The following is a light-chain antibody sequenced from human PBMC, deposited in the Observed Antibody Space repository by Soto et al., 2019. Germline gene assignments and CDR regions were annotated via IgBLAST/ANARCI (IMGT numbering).Light chain of an antibody. CDR2: GAS. CDR3: QQYYNWPRT. CDR1: ENIYTN. Sequence: EIVMTHSQATLSVSPVERASLXHRASENIYTNLAWYQQKPGQAPRLLFYGASTRATGLPARFSGTGSGTEFTLTINSLQAEDSAVYYCQQYYNWPRTFGQGTRLEIK. V-gene: IGKV3-15*01. J-gene: IGKJ5*01.